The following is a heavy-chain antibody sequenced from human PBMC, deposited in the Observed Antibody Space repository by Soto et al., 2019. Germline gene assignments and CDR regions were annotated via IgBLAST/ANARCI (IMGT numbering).Heavy chain of an antibody. Sequence: PSQTLSLTCAISGDSVSSNSAAWNWIRQSPSRGLEWLGRTYYRSKWYNDYAVSVKSRITINPDTSKNQFSLQLNSVTPEDTAVYYCARDGFQPGHYYYYGMDVWGQGTTVTVSS. CDR2: TYYRSKWYN. V-gene: IGHV6-1*01. D-gene: IGHD2-2*01. J-gene: IGHJ6*02. CDR3: ARDGFQPGHYYYYGMDV. CDR1: GDSVSSNSAA.